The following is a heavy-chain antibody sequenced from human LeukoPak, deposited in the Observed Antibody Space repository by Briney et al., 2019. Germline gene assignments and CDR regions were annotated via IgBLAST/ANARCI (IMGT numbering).Heavy chain of an antibody. CDR2: INQSGRT. J-gene: IGHJ6*03. Sequence: SETLSLTCGVSGASLSGYYWNWIRQPPGKGLEWIGEINQSGRTNYNSSLKSRVTVSADMSKNQFSLKLSSVTAADTAVYYCARLGYTKSSNYYYYYLDVWGKGTSVTVSS. D-gene: IGHD6-13*01. V-gene: IGHV4-34*01. CDR3: ARLGYTKSSNYYYYYLDV. CDR1: GASLSGYY.